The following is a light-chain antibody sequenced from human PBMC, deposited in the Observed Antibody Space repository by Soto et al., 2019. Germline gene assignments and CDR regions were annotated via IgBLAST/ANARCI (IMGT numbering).Light chain of an antibody. Sequence: EIVLTQSPGILSLSPGERASLSCGASQSITSSFLAWYQQKPGQAPRLLIYGASSRATGIPDRFSGTGSETDFTLTINRLEPEDFAVYYCQQYGSSPGTFGQGTKVDIK. J-gene: IGKJ1*01. CDR2: GAS. CDR3: QQYGSSPGT. V-gene: IGKV3-20*01. CDR1: QSITSSF.